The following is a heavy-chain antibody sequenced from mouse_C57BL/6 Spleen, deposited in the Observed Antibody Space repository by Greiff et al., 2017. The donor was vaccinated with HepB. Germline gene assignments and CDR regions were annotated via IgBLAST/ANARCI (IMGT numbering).Heavy chain of an antibody. CDR3: ARYDYDFAY. CDR2: INPNNGGT. D-gene: IGHD2-4*01. CDR1: GYTFTDYY. V-gene: IGHV1-26*01. Sequence: EVQLQQSGPVLVKPGASVKISCKASGYTFTDYYMNWVKQSHGKSLEWIGDINPNNGGTSYNQKFKGKATLTVDKSSSTAYMELRSLTSEDSAVYYCARYDYDFAYWGQGTLVTVSA. J-gene: IGHJ3*01.